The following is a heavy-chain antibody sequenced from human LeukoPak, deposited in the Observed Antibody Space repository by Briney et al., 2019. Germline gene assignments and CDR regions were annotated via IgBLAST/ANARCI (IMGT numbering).Heavy chain of an antibody. CDR1: GFTFDDYG. CDR2: INWNGGST. V-gene: IGHV3-20*04. Sequence: TGGSLRLSCAASGFTFDDYGMSWVRQAPGKGLEWVSGINWNGGSTGYADSVKGRFTISRDNAKNSLYLQMNSLRAEDTALYYCARVETEGNWFDPWGQGTLVTVSS. J-gene: IGHJ5*02. CDR3: ARVETEGNWFDP.